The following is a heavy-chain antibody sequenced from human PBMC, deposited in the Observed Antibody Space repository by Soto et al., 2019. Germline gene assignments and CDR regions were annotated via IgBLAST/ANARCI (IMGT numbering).Heavy chain of an antibody. CDR3: AREGVVVITAWSNWFDP. J-gene: IGHJ5*02. V-gene: IGHV1-69*04. D-gene: IGHD3-22*01. CDR2: IIPILGIA. Sequence: ASVKVSCKASGGTFSSYTISWVRQAPGQGLEWMGRIIPILGIANYAQKFQGRVTITADKSTSTAYMELSSLRSEDTAVYYCAREGVVVITAWSNWFDPWGQGTLVTVSS. CDR1: GGTFSSYT.